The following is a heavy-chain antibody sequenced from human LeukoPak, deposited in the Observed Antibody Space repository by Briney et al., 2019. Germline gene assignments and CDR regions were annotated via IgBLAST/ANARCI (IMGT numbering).Heavy chain of an antibody. CDR3: ARIRGSYMDY. D-gene: IGHD2-2*02. Sequence: AGPALVKPTQTPTLTCSFSGFSLNTSGMCVSWIRQPPVKALEGLARIDWAEDKYYTTSLKTRRNISKDTANNQVVLTMTSMDPVDTATYYCARIRGSYMDYWGQGTPVTVSS. J-gene: IGHJ4*02. V-gene: IGHV2-70*11. CDR2: IDWAEDK. CDR1: GFSLNTSGMC.